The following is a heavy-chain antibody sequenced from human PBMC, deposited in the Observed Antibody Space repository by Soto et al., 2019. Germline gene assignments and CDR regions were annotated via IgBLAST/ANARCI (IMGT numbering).Heavy chain of an antibody. CDR3: ARDRSGSYPPGDGMDV. V-gene: IGHV3-21*01. CDR1: GFTFSSCS. Sequence: EVQVVESGGGLVKPGGSLRLSCAASGFTFSSCSMNWVRQAPGNGLEWVSAISSSSSYTYYADAVKGRLTISSDNAKNSLYLQGDSLGDEGAAVCYCARDRSGSYPPGDGMDVWGQGTTVNVSS. J-gene: IGHJ6*02. CDR2: ISSSSSYT. D-gene: IGHD3-10*01.